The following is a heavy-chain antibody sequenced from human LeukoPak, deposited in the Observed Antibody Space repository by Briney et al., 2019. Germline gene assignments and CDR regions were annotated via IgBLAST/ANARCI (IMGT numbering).Heavy chain of an antibody. CDR2: ISYDGSNK. CDR3: AKDKGNWEFDY. CDR1: GFTFSDHA. D-gene: IGHD7-27*01. J-gene: IGHJ4*02. Sequence: GRSLRLSCAASGFTFSDHAMHWVRQAPGKGLEWVAVISYDGSNKYYADSVKGRFTISRDNSKNTLYLQMNSLRAEDTAVYYCAKDKGNWEFDYWGQGTLVTVSS. V-gene: IGHV3-30*18.